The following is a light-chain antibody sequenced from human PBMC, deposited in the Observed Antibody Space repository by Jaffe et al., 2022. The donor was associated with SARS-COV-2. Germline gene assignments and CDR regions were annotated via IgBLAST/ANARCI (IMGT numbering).Light chain of an antibody. CDR1: STDVGRYNY. CDR3: SSYGGTDTWV. J-gene: IGLJ3*02. CDR2: EVS. Sequence: QSALTQPPSASGSPGQSVTISCTGTSTDVGRYNYVSWYQQHPGKAPKLMIYEVSERPSGVPDRFSGSKSGNTASLTVSGLQAEDEADYYCSSYGGTDTWVFGGGTKLTVL. V-gene: IGLV2-8*01.